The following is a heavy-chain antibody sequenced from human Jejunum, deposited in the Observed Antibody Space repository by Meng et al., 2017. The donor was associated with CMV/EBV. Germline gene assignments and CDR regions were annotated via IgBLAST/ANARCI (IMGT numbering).Heavy chain of an antibody. CDR2: IAGSGRFT. D-gene: IGHD1-7*01. Sequence: CAASGFDFSTYARSWVRQDPGKGLEYVSGIAGSGRFTYYTDSVKGRFTISRDNSKNMLYLKMNSLRPEDTAVYYCAKDHWNSPDWFDPWGQGTLVTVSS. CDR3: AKDHWNSPDWFDP. CDR1: GFDFSTYA. V-gene: IGHV3-23*01. J-gene: IGHJ5*02.